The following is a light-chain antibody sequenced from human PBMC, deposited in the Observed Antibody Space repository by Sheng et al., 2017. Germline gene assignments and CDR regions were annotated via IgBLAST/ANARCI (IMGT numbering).Light chain of an antibody. CDR3: LQDYNSPYT. J-gene: IGKJ2*01. CDR2: QAS. CDR1: QSIGRW. Sequence: DIQMTQSPSTLSASVGDRVTITCRASQSIGRWLAWYQQKPGKAPNLLIFQASGLESGVPSRFSGSGSGTEFTLTISSLQPDDFATYYCLQDYNSPYTFGQGTRLEMK. V-gene: IGKV1-5*03.